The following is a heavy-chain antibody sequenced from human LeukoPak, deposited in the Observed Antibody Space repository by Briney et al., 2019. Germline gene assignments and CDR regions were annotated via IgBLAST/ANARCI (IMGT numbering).Heavy chain of an antibody. CDR2: ISGSGRGGST. CDR1: GFTFSSYA. V-gene: IGHV3-23*01. D-gene: IGHD6-13*01. J-gene: IGHJ4*02. Sequence: PGGSLRLSCAASGFTFSSYAMSWVRQAPGKGLECVSNISGSGRGGSTYYAGSVKGRFTISRDNSKNTLYLQMNSLRAEDTAIYYCVKSIAAAGNYWGQGTLVTVSS. CDR3: VKSIAAAGNY.